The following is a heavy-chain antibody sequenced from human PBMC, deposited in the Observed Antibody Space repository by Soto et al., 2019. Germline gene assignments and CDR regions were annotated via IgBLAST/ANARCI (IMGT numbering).Heavy chain of an antibody. D-gene: IGHD6-6*01. CDR2: IGTSGDT. Sequence: EVQVVESGGGLVQPGGSLRLSCAASGFTFSRYDMHWVRQATGRGLEWVSGIGTSGDTYYAGSVKGRFTISRENAKNSVYLQMNSLRAGDTAVSYCARGALGFDPWGQGTLVAVS. J-gene: IGHJ5*02. V-gene: IGHV3-13*04. CDR1: GFTFSRYD. CDR3: ARGALGFDP.